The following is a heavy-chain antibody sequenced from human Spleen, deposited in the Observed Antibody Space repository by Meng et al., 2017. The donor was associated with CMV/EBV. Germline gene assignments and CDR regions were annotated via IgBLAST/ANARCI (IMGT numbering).Heavy chain of an antibody. Sequence: GGSLRLSCAASGFNFNIYSMNWVRQAPGKGLEWVSHISGGTTYSMYYAASVKGRFTISRDNAKNSLYLQINSLRGEDTAVYYCARFLRRYHYGIDVWGQGTTVTVSS. CDR3: ARFLRRYHYGIDV. CDR1: GFNFNIYS. J-gene: IGHJ6*02. V-gene: IGHV3-48*04. CDR2: ISGGTTYSM. D-gene: IGHD2/OR15-2a*01.